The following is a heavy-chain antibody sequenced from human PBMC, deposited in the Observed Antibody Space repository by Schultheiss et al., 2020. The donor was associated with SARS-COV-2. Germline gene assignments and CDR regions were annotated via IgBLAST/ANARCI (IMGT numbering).Heavy chain of an antibody. CDR3: ARDHWDFQH. CDR1: GGSFSGYY. CDR2: INHSGST. V-gene: IGHV4-34*01. J-gene: IGHJ1*01. D-gene: IGHD3-16*01. Sequence: SETLSLTCAVYGGSFSGYYWSWIRQPPGKGLEWIGEINHSGSTNYNPSLKSLVTISVDTSKNQFSLKLSSVTAADTAVYYCARDHWDFQHWGQGTLVTVSS.